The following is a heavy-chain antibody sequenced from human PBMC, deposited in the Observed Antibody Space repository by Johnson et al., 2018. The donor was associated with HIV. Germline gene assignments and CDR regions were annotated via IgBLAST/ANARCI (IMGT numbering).Heavy chain of an antibody. CDR1: GFAFSSYA. D-gene: IGHD6-13*01. CDR3: AKGRYSSSWYLAGAFDI. V-gene: IGHV3-23*04. CDR2: ISGSGGST. Sequence: VQLVESGGGLVQPGGSLRLSCAAYGFAFSSYAMTWVRQAPGKGLEWVSSISGSGGSTYYADSVKGQFTISRDNSKNTLYLQMSSLRAEDTAIYYCAKGRYSSSWYLAGAFDIWGQGTMVTVSS. J-gene: IGHJ3*02.